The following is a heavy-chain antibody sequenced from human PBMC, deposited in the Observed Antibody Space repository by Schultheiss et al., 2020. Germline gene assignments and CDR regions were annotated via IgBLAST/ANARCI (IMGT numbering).Heavy chain of an antibody. V-gene: IGHV4-39*01. CDR1: GGSISSSSYY. CDR2: IYYSGST. D-gene: IGHD5-18*01. J-gene: IGHJ4*02. Sequence: SQTLSLTCTVSGGSISSSSYYWGWIRQPPGKGLEWIGSIYYSGSTYYNPSLKSRVTISVDTSKNQFSLKLSSVTAADTAVYYCASRGYSSGGDYFDYWGQGTLVNVSS. CDR3: ASRGYSSGGDYFDY.